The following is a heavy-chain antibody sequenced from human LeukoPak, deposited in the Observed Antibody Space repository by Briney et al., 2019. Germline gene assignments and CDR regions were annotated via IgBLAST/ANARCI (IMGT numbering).Heavy chain of an antibody. CDR3: ARDLPTFPTGSFDY. CDR2: ISSSSSTI. J-gene: IGHJ4*02. V-gene: IGHV3-48*01. CDR1: GFTFSSYS. Sequence: GGSLRLSCAASGFTFSSYSMTWVRQAPGKGLEWVSYISSSSSTIYYADSVKGRFTISRDNAKNSLYLQMNSLRAEDTAVYYCARDLPTFPTGSFDYWGQGTLVTVSS.